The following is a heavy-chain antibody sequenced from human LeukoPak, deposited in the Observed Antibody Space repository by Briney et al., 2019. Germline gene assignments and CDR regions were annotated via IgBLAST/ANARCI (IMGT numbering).Heavy chain of an antibody. Sequence: PGRSLRLSCAASGFTFNSYSMHWVRQAPGKGLEWVTAISDDETYKFYADSVKGRFTISRDNSKNTLYLQMRSLRAEDTAVYYCAKDEGPSVDGDYFDYWGQGSLVTVSS. CDR1: GFTFNSYS. CDR3: AKDEGPSVDGDYFDY. J-gene: IGHJ4*02. V-gene: IGHV3-30-3*01. CDR2: ISDDETYK. D-gene: IGHD3-10*01.